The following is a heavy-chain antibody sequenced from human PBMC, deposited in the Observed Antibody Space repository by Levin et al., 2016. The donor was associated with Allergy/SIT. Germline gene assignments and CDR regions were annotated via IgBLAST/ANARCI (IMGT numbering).Heavy chain of an antibody. J-gene: IGHJ6*02. D-gene: IGHD3-10*01. CDR2: VYFSGST. CDR3: AKHGWFGEILKYYGMDV. CDR1: GGSISSYF. Sequence: SETLSLTCTVSGGSISSYFWSWIRQPPGKGLEWIGYVYFSGSTNYNPSLKGRVTISLDTSKNHFSLELSSVTAADTAVYYCAKHGWFGEILKYYGMDVWGQGTTVTVSS. V-gene: IGHV4-59*08.